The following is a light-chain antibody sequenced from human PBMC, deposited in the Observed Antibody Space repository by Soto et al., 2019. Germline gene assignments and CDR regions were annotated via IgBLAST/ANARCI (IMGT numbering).Light chain of an antibody. J-gene: IGKJ1*01. CDR2: AAS. CDR1: QSISSY. Sequence: DIQMTQSPSSLSASVGDRVTITCRASQSISSYLNWYQQKPGKAPKLLIYAASSLQIGVPSRFSGSGSGTDFTLTISSLQPEDFATYYCQQSYSTPPTFGQGTKVDIK. V-gene: IGKV1-39*01. CDR3: QQSYSTPPT.